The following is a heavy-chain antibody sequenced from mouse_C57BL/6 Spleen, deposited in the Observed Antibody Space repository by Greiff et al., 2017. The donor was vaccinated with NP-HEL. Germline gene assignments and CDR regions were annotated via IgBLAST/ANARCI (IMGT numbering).Heavy chain of an antibody. D-gene: IGHD1-1*01. Sequence: QVQLQQPGAELVRPGTSVKLSCKASGYTFTSYWMHWVKQRPGQGLEWIGVIDPSDSYTNYNQKFKGKATLTVDTSSSTAYMQLSSLTSEDSAVYYCARIAYYYGSSYLYYFDYWGQGTTRTVSS. J-gene: IGHJ2*01. CDR1: GYTFTSYW. CDR3: ARIAYYYGSSYLYYFDY. CDR2: IDPSDSYT. V-gene: IGHV1-59*01.